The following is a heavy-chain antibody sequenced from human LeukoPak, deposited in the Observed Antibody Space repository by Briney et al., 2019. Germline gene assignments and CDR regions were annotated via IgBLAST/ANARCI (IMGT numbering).Heavy chain of an antibody. D-gene: IGHD2-15*01. CDR2: ISSSSSTI. CDR1: GFAFSSYS. J-gene: IGHJ6*02. CDR3: ARGRIVAAIYYYGMDV. V-gene: IGHV3-48*04. Sequence: GGSLRLSCAASGFAFSSYSMNWVRQAPGKGLEWVSYISSSSSTIYYADSVKGRFTISRDNAKNSLYLQMNSLRAEDTAVYYCARGRIVAAIYYYGMDVWGQGTTVTVSS.